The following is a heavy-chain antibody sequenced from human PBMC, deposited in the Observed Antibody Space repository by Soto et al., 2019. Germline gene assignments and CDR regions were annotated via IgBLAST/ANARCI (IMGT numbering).Heavy chain of an antibody. CDR2: IKSKTDGGTT. CDR3: TTDRWQQLSFDWFAP. J-gene: IGHJ5*02. D-gene: IGHD6-13*01. Sequence: GGSLRLSCAASGFTFSNAWMSWVRQAPGKGLEWVGRIKSKTDGGTTDYAAPVKGRFTISRDDSKNTLYLQMNSLKTEDTAVYYCTTDRWQQLSFDWFAPWGQGTLVTVSS. V-gene: IGHV3-15*01. CDR1: GFTFSNAW.